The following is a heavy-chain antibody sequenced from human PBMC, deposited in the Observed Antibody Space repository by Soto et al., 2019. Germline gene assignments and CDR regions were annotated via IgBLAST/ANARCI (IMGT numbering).Heavy chain of an antibody. CDR3: ARGVEDIVVVPAAPYYGMDV. J-gene: IGHJ6*02. CDR2: INPNSGGT. Sequence: QVQLVQSGAEVKKPGASVKVSCKASGYTFTGYYMHWVRQAPGQGLEWMGWINPNSGGTNYAQKFQGWGTMTMDTSISTAYMELSRLRSDDTAVYYCARGVEDIVVVPAAPYYGMDVWGQGTTVTVSS. V-gene: IGHV1-2*04. D-gene: IGHD2-2*01. CDR1: GYTFTGYY.